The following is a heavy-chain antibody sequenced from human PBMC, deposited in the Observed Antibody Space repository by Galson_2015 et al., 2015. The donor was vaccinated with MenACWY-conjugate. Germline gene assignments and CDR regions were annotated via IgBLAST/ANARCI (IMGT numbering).Heavy chain of an antibody. J-gene: IGHJ4*02. D-gene: IGHD5-18*01. Sequence: SLRLSCAASGFTFSSYSMNWVRQAPGKGLEWVSYISSSSSTIYYADSVKGRFTISRDNAKNSLYLQMNSLRAEDTAVYYCARGYGYSYGSWDNWGQGTLVTVSS. CDR2: ISSSSSTI. V-gene: IGHV3-48*04. CDR3: ARGYGYSYGSWDN. CDR1: GFTFSSYS.